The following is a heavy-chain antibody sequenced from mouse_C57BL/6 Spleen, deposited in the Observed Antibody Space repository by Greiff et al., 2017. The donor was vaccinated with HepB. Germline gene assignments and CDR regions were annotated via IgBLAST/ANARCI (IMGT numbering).Heavy chain of an antibody. CDR1: GYTFTSYW. J-gene: IGHJ2*01. Sequence: QVQLQQPGAELVKPGASVKLSCKASGYTFTSYWMHWVKQRPGQGLEWIGMIHPNSGSTNYNEKFKSKATLTVDKSSSTAYKQLSSLTSEDSAVYYCARTLITTVVARGYFDYWGQGTTLTVSS. CDR2: IHPNSGST. V-gene: IGHV1-64*01. D-gene: IGHD1-1*01. CDR3: ARTLITTVVARGYFDY.